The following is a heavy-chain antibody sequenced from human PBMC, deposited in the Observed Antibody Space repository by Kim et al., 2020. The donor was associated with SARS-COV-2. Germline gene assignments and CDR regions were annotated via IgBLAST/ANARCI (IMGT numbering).Heavy chain of an antibody. CDR1: GFPFSNYS. CDR2: ISSTGGDT. V-gene: IGHV3-23*01. D-gene: IGHD3-16*01. J-gene: IGHJ4*02. Sequence: GGSLRLSCAASGFPFSNYSMSWVRQAPGKGLEWLSTISSTGGDTYYADSMKGRFTISRDNSKNTLYLQVNSLRAEDTAVYYCAKRGQPLMNFDYWGQGT. CDR3: AKRGQPLMNFDY.